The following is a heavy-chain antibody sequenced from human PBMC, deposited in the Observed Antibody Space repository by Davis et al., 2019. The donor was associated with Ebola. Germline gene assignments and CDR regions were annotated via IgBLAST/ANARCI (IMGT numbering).Heavy chain of an antibody. D-gene: IGHD5-18*01. CDR3: ARGWLRRGMDV. J-gene: IGHJ6*04. CDR2: TYYTSKWFN. V-gene: IGHV6-1*01. Sequence: HSQTLSLTCAISGDSVSTAGWNWIRQSPSRGLEWLGRTYYTSKWFNDYAVSVKGRITVNADTSKNQFSLQLDSVTPEDTALYYCARGWLRRGMDVWGEGTTVTVSS. CDR1: GDSVSTAG.